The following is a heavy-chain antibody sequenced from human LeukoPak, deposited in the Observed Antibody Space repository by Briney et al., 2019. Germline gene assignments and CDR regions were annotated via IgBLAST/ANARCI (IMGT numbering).Heavy chain of an antibody. CDR1: GFTFSSYG. CDR2: ISYDGSNK. Sequence: GRSLRLPCAAPGFTFSSYGMHWVRQAPGKGLEWVAVISYDGSNKYYADSVKGRFTISRDNSKNTLYLQMNSLRAEDTAVYYCAKDHMIVVVITRGIDYWGQGTLVTVSS. CDR3: AKDHMIVVVITRGIDY. D-gene: IGHD3-22*01. J-gene: IGHJ4*02. V-gene: IGHV3-30*18.